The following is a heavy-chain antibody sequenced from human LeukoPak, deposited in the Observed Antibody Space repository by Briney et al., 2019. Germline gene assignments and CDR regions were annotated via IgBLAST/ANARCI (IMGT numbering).Heavy chain of an antibody. CDR3: ARQGRWLRFGLDY. V-gene: IGHV4-59*08. Sequence: SETLSLTCTVSGGSISSYYWSWIRQPPGKGLEWIGYIYHSGSTNYNPSLKSRVTISVDTSKNQFSLKLSSVTAADTAVYYCARQGRWLRFGLDYWGQGTLVTVSS. J-gene: IGHJ4*02. CDR1: GGSISSYY. D-gene: IGHD5-12*01. CDR2: IYHSGST.